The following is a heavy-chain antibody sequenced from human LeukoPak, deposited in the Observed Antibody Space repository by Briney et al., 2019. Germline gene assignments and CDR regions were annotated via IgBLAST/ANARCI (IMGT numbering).Heavy chain of an antibody. V-gene: IGHV1-2*02. D-gene: IGHD1-7*01. CDR2: INPNSGGT. CDR3: ARSDNWNYQKRRGLFDY. Sequence: ASVKVSCKASGYTFTGYYMHWVRQAPGQGLEWMGWINPNSGGTNYAQKFQGRVTMTRDTSISTAYMELSRLRSDDTAVYYCARSDNWNYQKRRGLFDYWGQGTLVTVSS. CDR1: GYTFTGYY. J-gene: IGHJ4*02.